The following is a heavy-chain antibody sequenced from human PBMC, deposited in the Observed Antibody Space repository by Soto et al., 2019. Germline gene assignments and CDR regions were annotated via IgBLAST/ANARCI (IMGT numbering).Heavy chain of an antibody. CDR2: ISSSSSTI. V-gene: IGHV3-48*01. CDR3: ARDSPKRIAAAGTRSAFDI. CDR1: GFTFSSYS. D-gene: IGHD6-13*01. Sequence: GSLKISCAASGFTFSSYSMNWVRQAPGKGLEWVSYISSSSSTIYYADSVKGRFTISRDNAKNSLYLQMNSLRAEDTAVYYCARDSPKRIAAAGTRSAFDIWAQGTMVTVSS. J-gene: IGHJ3*02.